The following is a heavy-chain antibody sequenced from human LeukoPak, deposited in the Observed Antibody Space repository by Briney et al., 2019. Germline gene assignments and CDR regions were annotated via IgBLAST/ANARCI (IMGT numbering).Heavy chain of an antibody. V-gene: IGHV3-23*01. CDR1: GFTFSSQS. CDR3: VKWTSYGMN. J-gene: IGHJ4*02. D-gene: IGHD3-10*01. CDR2: ISGSGDNT. Sequence: PGGSLRLSCAASGFTFSSQSMTWVRQAPGKGLEWVSGISGSGDNTYYGDSVKGRFTFSRDNSKSTMYLQMNSLRVEDTAVYYCVKWTSYGMNWGRGTLVTVSS.